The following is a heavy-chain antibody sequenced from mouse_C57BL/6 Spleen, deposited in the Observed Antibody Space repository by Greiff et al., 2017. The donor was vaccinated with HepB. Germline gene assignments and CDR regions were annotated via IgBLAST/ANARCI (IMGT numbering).Heavy chain of an antibody. CDR1: GYAFTNYL. CDR2: INPGSGGT. Sequence: QVQLKESGAELVRPGTSVKVSCKASGYAFTNYLIEWVKQRPGQGLEWIGVINPGSGGTNYNEKFKGKATLTADKSSSTAYMQLSSLTSEDSAVYFCARDSYSIYYGNLYYYAMDYWGQGTSVTVSS. D-gene: IGHD1-1*01. V-gene: IGHV1-54*01. J-gene: IGHJ4*01. CDR3: ARDSYSIYYGNLYYYAMDY.